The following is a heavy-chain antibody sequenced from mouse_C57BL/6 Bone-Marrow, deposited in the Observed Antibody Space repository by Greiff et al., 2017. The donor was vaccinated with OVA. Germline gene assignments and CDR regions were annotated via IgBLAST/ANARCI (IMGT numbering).Heavy chain of an antibody. D-gene: IGHD1-1*01. V-gene: IGHV1-52*01. CDR2: IDPSDSET. Sequence: VQLQQPGAELVRPGSSVKLSCKASGYTFTSYWMHWVKQRPIQGLEWIGNIDPSDSETHYNQKFKDKATLTVDKSSSTAYMQLSSLTSEDSAVYYCARNSHYYGSSYNWYFDVWGTGTTVTVSS. J-gene: IGHJ1*03. CDR1: GYTFTSYW. CDR3: ARNSHYYGSSYNWYFDV.